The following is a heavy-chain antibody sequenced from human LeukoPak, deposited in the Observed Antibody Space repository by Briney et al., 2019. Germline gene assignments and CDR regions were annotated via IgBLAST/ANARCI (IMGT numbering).Heavy chain of an antibody. J-gene: IGHJ5*02. D-gene: IGHD2-2*01. Sequence: ASVKVSCKASGYTFTGYYIHWLRQAPGQRPEWMGWINPHNGDTNYRQTFQGRVTMTSDTSISTAYMELNRLTSDDTAVYYCARDNIREVPTAMSYNWFDPWGQGTLVTVSS. CDR2: INPHNGDT. V-gene: IGHV1-2*02. CDR1: GYTFTGYY. CDR3: ARDNIREVPTAMSYNWFDP.